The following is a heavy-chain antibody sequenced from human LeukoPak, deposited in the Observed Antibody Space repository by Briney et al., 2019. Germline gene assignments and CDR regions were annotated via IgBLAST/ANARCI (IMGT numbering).Heavy chain of an antibody. J-gene: IGHJ6*02. CDR2: ISYDGSNK. Sequence: GGSLRLSCAASGFTFSSYATHWVRQAPGKGLEWVAVISYDGSNKYYADSVKGRFTISRDNSKNTLYLQMNSLRAEDTAVYYCARDRRGNRWIQLNYYYYGMDVWGQGTTVTVSS. D-gene: IGHD5-18*01. CDR3: ARDRRGNRWIQLNYYYYGMDV. V-gene: IGHV3-30-3*01. CDR1: GFTFSSYA.